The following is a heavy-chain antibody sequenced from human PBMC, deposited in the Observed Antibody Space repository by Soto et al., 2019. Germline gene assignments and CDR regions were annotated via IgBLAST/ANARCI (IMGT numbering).Heavy chain of an antibody. CDR3: ARGHCSGGSCYPDLFDY. CDR1: GFTFSSYW. J-gene: IGHJ4*02. Sequence: PGGSLRLSCAASGFTFSSYWMHWVRQAPGKGLVWVSRINSDGSSTSYADSVKGRFTISRGNAKNTLYLQMNSLRAEDTAVYYCARGHCSGGSCYPDLFDYWGQGTLVTVSS. V-gene: IGHV3-74*01. D-gene: IGHD2-15*01. CDR2: INSDGSST.